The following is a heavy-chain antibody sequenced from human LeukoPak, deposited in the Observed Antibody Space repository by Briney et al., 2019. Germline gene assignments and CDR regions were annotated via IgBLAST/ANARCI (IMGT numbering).Heavy chain of an antibody. J-gene: IGHJ5*02. CDR3: ARDAVLRYFDWLVPWFDP. Sequence: PGGSLRLSCAASGFTFSDYYMSWIRKAPGKGLEWVSYISSSGSTIYYAYSANGRFTISRDNAKNSLYLQMNSLRAEDTAVYYCARDAVLRYFDWLVPWFDPWGQGTLVTVSS. CDR1: GFTFSDYY. D-gene: IGHD3-9*01. CDR2: ISSSGSTI. V-gene: IGHV3-11*04.